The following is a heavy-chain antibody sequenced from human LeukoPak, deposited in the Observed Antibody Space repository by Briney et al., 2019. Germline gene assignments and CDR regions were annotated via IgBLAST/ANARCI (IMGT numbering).Heavy chain of an antibody. V-gene: IGHV4-59*01. J-gene: IGHJ4*02. CDR2: ICYSGST. D-gene: IGHD6-19*01. CDR3: AREGGYSSGLDY. CDR1: GGSISSYY. Sequence: SETLSLTCTVSGGSISSYYWSWIRQPPGKGLEWIGYICYSGSTNYNPSLKSRVTISVDTSKNQFSLKLSSVTAADTAVYYCAREGGYSSGLDYWGQGTLVTVSS.